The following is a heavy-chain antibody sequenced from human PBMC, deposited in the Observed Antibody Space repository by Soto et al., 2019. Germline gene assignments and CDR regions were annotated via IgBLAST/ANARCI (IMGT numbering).Heavy chain of an antibody. Sequence: PSDTLSLTCAVSGYSISSGYYWAWIRQPPGQGLEYIGYIYHSGTTYYNPSLKGRVTISVDHSRNQFSLRLTSVTAADTAVYFCASSKYDVVAGSVWFDPWGQGTLVTVSS. D-gene: IGHD2-21*01. V-gene: IGHV4-38-2*01. J-gene: IGHJ5*02. CDR1: GYSISSGYY. CDR3: ASSKYDVVAGSVWFDP. CDR2: IYHSGTT.